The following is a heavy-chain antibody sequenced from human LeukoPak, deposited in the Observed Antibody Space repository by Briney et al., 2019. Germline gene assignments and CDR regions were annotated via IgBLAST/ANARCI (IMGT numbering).Heavy chain of an antibody. Sequence: ASVKVSCKTLGYTFITSSIYWVRQAPGQRLEWLGWITVASGYTRYSENLQGRVTLTRDTSANTAYMELRNLKSEDTAVYYCVGGSLGFWGQGTLVTVSP. J-gene: IGHJ4*02. CDR3: VGGSLGF. V-gene: IGHV1-3*01. CDR1: GYTFITSS. CDR2: ITVASGYT.